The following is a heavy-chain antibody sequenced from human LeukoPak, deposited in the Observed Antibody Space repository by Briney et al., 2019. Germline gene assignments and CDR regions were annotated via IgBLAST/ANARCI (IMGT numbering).Heavy chain of an antibody. CDR1: GGSFSGYY. J-gene: IGHJ6*02. CDR2: INHSGST. CDR3: ARTRAAAGTNKLGPGYYYYYGMDV. D-gene: IGHD6-13*01. V-gene: IGHV4-34*01. Sequence: SKTLSLTCAVYGGSFSGYYWSWIRQPPGKGLEWIGEINHSGSTNYNPSLKSRVTISVDTSKNQFSLKLSSVTAADTAVYYCARTRAAAGTNKLGPGYYYYYGMDVWGQGTTVTVSS.